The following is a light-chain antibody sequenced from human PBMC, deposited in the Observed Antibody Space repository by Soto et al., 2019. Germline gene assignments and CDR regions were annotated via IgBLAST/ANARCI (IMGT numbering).Light chain of an antibody. CDR2: EVT. CDR1: SSNVGSYDL. V-gene: IGLV2-23*02. J-gene: IGLJ2*01. Sequence: QSALTQPASVSGSPGQSITISCTGTSSNVGSYDLVSWYQQLPGKAPKLLIYEVTKRPSGVSNRFSGSKSGNTASLTISGLQAEDEADYACCSYAASNTLIFGGGTKLTVL. CDR3: CSYAASNTLI.